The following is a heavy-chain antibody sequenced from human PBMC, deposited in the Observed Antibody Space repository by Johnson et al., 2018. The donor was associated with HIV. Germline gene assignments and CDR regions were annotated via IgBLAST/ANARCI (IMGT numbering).Heavy chain of an antibody. V-gene: IGHV3-9*01. CDR1: GFTFDDYA. CDR3: AKLTRLDAFDI. J-gene: IGHJ3*02. Sequence: VHLVESGGGLVQPGRSLRLSCAASGFTFDDYAMHWVRQAPGKGLEWVSGISWNSGSIGYADSVKGRFTISRDNAKNSLYLQMNSLRAEDTALYYCAKLTRLDAFDIWGQGTMVTVSS. D-gene: IGHD6-25*01. CDR2: ISWNSGSI.